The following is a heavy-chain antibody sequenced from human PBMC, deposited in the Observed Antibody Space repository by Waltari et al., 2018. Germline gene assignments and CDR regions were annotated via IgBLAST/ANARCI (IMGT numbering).Heavy chain of an antibody. CDR3: VRDGGRLYGPENFHGIDS. V-gene: IGHV4-4*07. D-gene: IGHD3-10*01. J-gene: IGHJ4*02. Sequence: QVVLLESGPGLVKPSETLSLTCTVSGDSISRYYWGWVRQPAEKTLEWIGRIYSGGTTHYNPSLKSRVTLSVDMSQNQVSLRLTSVTAADTAMYYCVRDGGRLYGPENFHGIDSWGQGPLVTVSS. CDR1: GDSISRYY. CDR2: IYSGGTT.